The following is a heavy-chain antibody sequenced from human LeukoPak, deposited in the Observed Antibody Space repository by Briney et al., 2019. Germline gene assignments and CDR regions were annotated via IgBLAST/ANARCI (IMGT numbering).Heavy chain of an antibody. J-gene: IGHJ4*02. V-gene: IGHV3-30*03. D-gene: IGHD3-16*01. CDR3: ARDLTGWGRFDY. CDR2: MSYDGSNK. CDR1: GFTFSNFG. Sequence: PGGSLRLSCAASGFTFSNFGMHWVRQAPGKGLEWVAVMSYDGSNKHFGDSVRGRFTVSRDNSKSTLYLQMNSLRGEDTAIYYCARDLTGWGRFDYWGQGTLVTVSS.